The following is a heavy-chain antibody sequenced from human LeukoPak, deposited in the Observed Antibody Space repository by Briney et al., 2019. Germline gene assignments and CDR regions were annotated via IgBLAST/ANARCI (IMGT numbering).Heavy chain of an antibody. V-gene: IGHV5-51*06. D-gene: IGHD6-13*01. Sequence: GESLKISCQGSGYSFTTYWIGCWRQMPGKKLEWMGLVYPGDSGARYSPSFQGQVTISADKSINTAYLQWNSLKASDSAMYYCTRGGMALAYWGQGTRVTVSS. CDR1: GYSFTTYW. CDR2: VYPGDSGA. CDR3: TRGGMALAY. J-gene: IGHJ4*02.